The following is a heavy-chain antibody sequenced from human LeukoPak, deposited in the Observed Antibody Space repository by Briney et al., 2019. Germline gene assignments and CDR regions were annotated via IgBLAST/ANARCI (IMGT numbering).Heavy chain of an antibody. J-gene: IGHJ4*02. CDR1: GGSVSSGSYY. D-gene: IGHD1-26*01. CDR2: IYYSGST. V-gene: IGHV4-61*01. CDR3: ARDRWELRGFDY. Sequence: SSETLSLTCTVSGGSVSSGSYYWSWIRQPPGKGLEWIGYIYYSGSTNYNPSLKSRVTISVDTSKNQFSLKLSSVTAADTAVYYCARDRWELRGFDYWGQGTLVTVSS.